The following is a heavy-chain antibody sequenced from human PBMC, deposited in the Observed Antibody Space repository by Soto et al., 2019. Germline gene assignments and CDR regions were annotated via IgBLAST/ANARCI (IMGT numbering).Heavy chain of an antibody. CDR1: GFSLSTSGVG. CDR3: AHTPYDFWSGYYDRYFDY. CDR2: IYWDDDK. J-gene: IGHJ4*02. Sequence: SGPTLVNPTQTLTLTCTFSGFSLSTSGVGVGWIRQPPGKALEWLALIYWDDDKRYSPSLKSRLTVTKDTSKNQVVLTMTNMDPVDTATYYCAHTPYDFWSGYYDRYFDYWGQGTLVT. V-gene: IGHV2-5*02. D-gene: IGHD3-3*01.